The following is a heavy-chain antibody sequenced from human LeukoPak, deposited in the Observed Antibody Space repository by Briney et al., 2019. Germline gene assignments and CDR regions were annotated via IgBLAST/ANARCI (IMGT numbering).Heavy chain of an antibody. CDR3: ANCPAVAGKQYYYYYMDV. J-gene: IGHJ6*03. V-gene: IGHV3-23*01. D-gene: IGHD6-19*01. Sequence: PGGSLRLSCAASGFTFSSYGMHWVRQAPGKGLEWVSAISGSGGSTYYADSVKGRFTISRDNSKNTLYLQMNSLRAEDTAVYYCANCPAVAGKQYYYYYMDVWGKGTTVTVSS. CDR2: ISGSGGST. CDR1: GFTFSSYG.